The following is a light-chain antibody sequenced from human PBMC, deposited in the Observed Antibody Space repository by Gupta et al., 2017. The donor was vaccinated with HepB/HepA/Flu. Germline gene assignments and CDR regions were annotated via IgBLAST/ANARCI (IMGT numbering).Light chain of an antibody. CDR2: WAS. V-gene: IGKV4-1*01. CDR3: QQYYTTPIT. CDR1: QSVLYSSTNKDD. Sequence: DILMTHSPDSLAVSLGERATLNCKSSQSVLYSSTNKDDLAWYQQKPGQPPKLLLYWASTPESGVPDRFSGSGSGTDFTLTISSLNAEDVAVYYCQQYYTTPITFGQGTRLEIK. J-gene: IGKJ5*01.